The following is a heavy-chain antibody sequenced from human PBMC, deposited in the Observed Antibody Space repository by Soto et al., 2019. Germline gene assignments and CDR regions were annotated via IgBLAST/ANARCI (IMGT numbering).Heavy chain of an antibody. CDR1: GFTFDDYA. V-gene: IGHV3-9*01. J-gene: IGHJ5*02. CDR3: AKDIFRITSCPDFCGWFDP. CDR2: ISWNSGSI. Sequence: EVQLVESGGGLVQPGRSLRLSCAASGFTFDDYAMHWVRQAPGKGLEWVSGISWNSGSIGYADSVKGRFTISRDNAKNSLYLQMNSLRAEDTALYYCAKDIFRITSCPDFCGWFDPWGQGTLVTVSS. D-gene: IGHD2-2*01.